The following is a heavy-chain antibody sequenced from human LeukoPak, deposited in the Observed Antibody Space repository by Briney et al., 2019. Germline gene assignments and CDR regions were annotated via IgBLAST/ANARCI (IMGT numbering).Heavy chain of an antibody. V-gene: IGHV3-23*01. CDR1: GFTFSSYA. Sequence: PGGSLRLSCAASGFTFSSYAMSWVRQAPGKGLEWVSAISGSGGSTYYADSVKGRFTISRDNSKNTLYLQMNSLRAEDTAVYYCAKDRLTGYSFISWSFDPWGQGTLVTVSS. CDR3: AKDRLTGYSFISWSFDP. D-gene: IGHD3-9*01. J-gene: IGHJ5*02. CDR2: ISGSGGST.